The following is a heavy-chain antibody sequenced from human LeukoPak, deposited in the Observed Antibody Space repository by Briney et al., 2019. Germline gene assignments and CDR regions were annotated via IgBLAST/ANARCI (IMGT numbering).Heavy chain of an antibody. CDR1: GYTFISYG. Sequence: ASVKVSCKASGYTFISYGITWVRQAPGQGLEWLGWISAYNGNIDYAQKLQGRVTLTTDTSTSTAYMEVRSLRSDDTAVYYCARDSTGTFDYWGQGTLVTVSS. CDR2: ISAYNGNI. CDR3: ARDSTGTFDY. J-gene: IGHJ4*02. D-gene: IGHD1-1*01. V-gene: IGHV1-18*01.